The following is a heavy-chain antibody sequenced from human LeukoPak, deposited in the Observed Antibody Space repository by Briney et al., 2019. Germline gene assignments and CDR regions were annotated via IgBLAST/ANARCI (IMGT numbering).Heavy chain of an antibody. CDR1: GFTFSSYA. Sequence: GGSLRLSCAASGFTFSSYAMSWVRQAPGKGLEWVSAISGSGGSTYYADSVKGRFTISRDNSKNTLYLQMNSLRAEDTALYYCAKDGAVAGHYFDYWGQGTLVTVSS. CDR2: ISGSGGST. CDR3: AKDGAVAGHYFDY. J-gene: IGHJ4*02. V-gene: IGHV3-23*01. D-gene: IGHD6-19*01.